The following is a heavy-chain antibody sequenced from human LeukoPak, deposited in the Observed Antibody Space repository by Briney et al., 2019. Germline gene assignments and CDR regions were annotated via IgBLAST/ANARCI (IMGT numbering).Heavy chain of an antibody. Sequence: GGSLRLSCAASGFTFSSYSMTWVRQAPGKGLEWVSSISSSSSYIYYADSVKGRFTISRDNAKNSLYLQMNSLRAEDTAVYYCARAGPPRYCSGGSCYSGHYYYYGMDVWGQGTTVTVSS. CDR1: GFTFSSYS. CDR3: ARAGPPRYCSGGSCYSGHYYYYGMDV. D-gene: IGHD2-15*01. V-gene: IGHV3-21*01. J-gene: IGHJ6*02. CDR2: ISSSSSYI.